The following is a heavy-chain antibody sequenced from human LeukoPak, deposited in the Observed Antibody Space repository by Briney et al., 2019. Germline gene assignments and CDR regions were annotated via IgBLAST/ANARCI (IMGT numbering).Heavy chain of an antibody. D-gene: IGHD3-22*01. CDR2: ISGSGGST. Sequence: PGGSLRLSCAASGFTFSSYAMSWVRQAPGKGLEWVSAISGSGGSTYYADSVKGRFTISRDNSKNTLYLQMNSLRAEDTAVYYCAQHNHDPGTNYYDSSGPDYWGQGTLVTVSS. J-gene: IGHJ4*02. CDR3: AQHNHDPGTNYYDSSGPDY. CDR1: GFTFSSYA. V-gene: IGHV3-23*01.